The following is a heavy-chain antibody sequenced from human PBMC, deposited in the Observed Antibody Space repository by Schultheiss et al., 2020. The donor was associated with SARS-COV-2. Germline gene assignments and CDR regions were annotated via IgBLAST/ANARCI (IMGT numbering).Heavy chain of an antibody. CDR3: AKSYIGRYCSGGSCYSTRHENWYFDL. V-gene: IGHV3-23*01. D-gene: IGHD2-15*01. CDR2: ISGSGGST. J-gene: IGHJ2*01. Sequence: GGSLRLSCAASGFTFSSYAMSWVRQAPGKGLEWVSAISGSGGSTYYADSVKGRFTISRDNSKNTLYLQMNSLRAEDTAVYYCAKSYIGRYCSGGSCYSTRHENWYFDLWGRGTLVTVSS. CDR1: GFTFSSYA.